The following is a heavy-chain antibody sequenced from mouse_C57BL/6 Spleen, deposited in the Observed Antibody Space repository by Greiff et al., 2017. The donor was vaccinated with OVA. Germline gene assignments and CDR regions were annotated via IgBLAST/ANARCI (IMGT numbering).Heavy chain of an antibody. CDR3: ASESYMDD. CDR2: IDPEDGET. J-gene: IGHJ4*01. CDR1: GFNIKDYY. Sequence: EVQLQESGAELVKPGASVKLSCTASGFNIKDYYMHWVKQRTEQGLEWIGRIDPEDGETKYAPKFQCKATITADTSSNTAYLQLSSLTSDDTAVYYCASESYMDDWGQGTSVTVSS. V-gene: IGHV14-2*01.